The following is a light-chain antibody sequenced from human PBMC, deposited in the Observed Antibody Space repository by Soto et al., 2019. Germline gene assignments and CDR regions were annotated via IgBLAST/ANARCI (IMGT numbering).Light chain of an antibody. CDR2: TND. J-gene: IGLJ3*02. V-gene: IGLV1-44*01. CDR3: AAWDNSLDAWV. CDR1: SSNIGSNT. Sequence: QSVLTQPPSASGTPGQRVTISCSGSSSNIGSNTVNWYRQLPGTAPKVLIYTNDQRPSGVPDRFSGSKSGTSASLAISGRPSDDEADYYCAAWDNSLDAWVFGGGTKLTVL.